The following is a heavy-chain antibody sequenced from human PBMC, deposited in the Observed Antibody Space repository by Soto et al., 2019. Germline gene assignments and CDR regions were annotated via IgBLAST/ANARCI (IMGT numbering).Heavy chain of an antibody. D-gene: IGHD2-15*01. CDR3: ARVGDCSGGSCYHLRYYYYGMDV. CDR1: GYTFTSYD. Sequence: ASVKVSCKASGYTFTSYDINWVRQATGQGLEWMGWMNPNSGNTGYAQKFQGRVTMTRNTSISTAYMELSSLRSEDTAVYYCARVGDCSGGSCYHLRYYYYGMDVWGQGTTVTVSS. J-gene: IGHJ6*02. CDR2: MNPNSGNT. V-gene: IGHV1-8*01.